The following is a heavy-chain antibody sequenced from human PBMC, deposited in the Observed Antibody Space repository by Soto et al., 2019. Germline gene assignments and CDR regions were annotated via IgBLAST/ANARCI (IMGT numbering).Heavy chain of an antibody. Sequence: GGSLRLSCAASGFTFSSYAMSWVRQTPGKGLEWVSTLSGSGGTTYYADSVKGQFTISRDNSKSTLYLQMNSLRAEDTAVYYCAKGVYHYTVTIFSYYYGMDVWGQGTTVTVSS. J-gene: IGHJ6*02. D-gene: IGHD4-17*01. V-gene: IGHV3-23*01. CDR2: LSGSGGTT. CDR3: AKGVYHYTVTIFSYYYGMDV. CDR1: GFTFSSYA.